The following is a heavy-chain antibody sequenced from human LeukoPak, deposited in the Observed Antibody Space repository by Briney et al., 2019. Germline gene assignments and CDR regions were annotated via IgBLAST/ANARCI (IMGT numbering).Heavy chain of an antibody. J-gene: IGHJ6*02. CDR3: ARDGNCSGGSCYVLGYYYGMDV. D-gene: IGHD2-15*01. CDR1: GYTFSIYG. Sequence: ASVTVSFTASGYTFSIYGISWVRQAPGQGGEGMGWISAYNGKTNYSQKLQGRVTMTTDTSTSTAYMELRSLTSDDTAVYYCARDGNCSGGSCYVLGYYYGMDVWGQGTTVTVSS. V-gene: IGHV1-18*01. CDR2: ISAYNGKT.